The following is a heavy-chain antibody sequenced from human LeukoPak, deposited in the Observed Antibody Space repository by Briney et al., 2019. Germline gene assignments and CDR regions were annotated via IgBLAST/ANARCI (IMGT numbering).Heavy chain of an antibody. D-gene: IGHD4-17*01. CDR2: IYYSGSS. CDR3: ASSTVTWSNWFDP. V-gene: IGHV4-39*01. CDR1: GGSISSSSYY. J-gene: IGHJ5*02. Sequence: SETLSLTCTVSGGSISSSSYYWGWIRQPPGKGLEWIGSIYYSGSSYYNPSLRSRVTISVDTSKNQFSLGLSSVTAADTAVYYCASSTVTWSNWFDPWGQGTLVTVSS.